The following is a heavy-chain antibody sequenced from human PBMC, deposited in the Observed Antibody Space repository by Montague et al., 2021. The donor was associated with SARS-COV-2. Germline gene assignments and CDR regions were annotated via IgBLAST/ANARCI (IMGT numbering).Heavy chain of an antibody. V-gene: IGHV4-59*01. CDR2: IYYTGST. D-gene: IGHD4-17*01. Sequence: SETLSLTCTVSGGSIGTYYWNWIRQSPGKGLEWLGYIYYTGSTKYSPSXXSRVTISMDTSRDQLSLRLKSVTAADTAVYYCARDNYGDWGYYGLDVWGQGTTAIVSS. CDR3: ARDNYGDWGYYGLDV. CDR1: GGSIGTYY. J-gene: IGHJ6*02.